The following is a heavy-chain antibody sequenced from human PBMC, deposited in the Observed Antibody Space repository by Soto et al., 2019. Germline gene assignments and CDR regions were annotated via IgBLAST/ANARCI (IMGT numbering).Heavy chain of an antibody. CDR3: ARQGLPYSGSGYYYAMDV. V-gene: IGHV5-51*01. J-gene: IGHJ6*02. CDR2: VYPSDSDV. Sequence: GESLKISCQGTGYRFSSSWIGWVRQKPGKGLEWLGNVYPSDSDVRYSPAFEGQVTISADNSINTAYLHWNSLKVSDTAIYYCARQGLPYSGSGYYYAMDVWGRGTTVTVSS. CDR1: GYRFSSSW. D-gene: IGHD1-26*01.